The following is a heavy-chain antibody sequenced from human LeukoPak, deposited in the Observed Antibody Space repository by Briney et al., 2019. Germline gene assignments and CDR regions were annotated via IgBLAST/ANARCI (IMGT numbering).Heavy chain of an antibody. V-gene: IGHV1-2*02. CDR2: INPNSGGT. CDR1: GYTFTGYY. J-gene: IGHJ6*03. D-gene: IGHD3-10*01. Sequence: ASVKVSCKASGYTFTGYYMHWVRQAPGQGLEWMGWINPNSGGTNYAQKFQGRVTMTRDTSISTAYMELSRLRSDDTAVYYCARGGLGELFDSYYYYMDVWGKGTTVTISS. CDR3: ARGGLGELFDSYYYYMDV.